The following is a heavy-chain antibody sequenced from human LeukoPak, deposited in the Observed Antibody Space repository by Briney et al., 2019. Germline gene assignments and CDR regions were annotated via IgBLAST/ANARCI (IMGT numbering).Heavy chain of an antibody. V-gene: IGHV4-34*01. CDR1: GGSFSGYY. CDR2: INHSGST. D-gene: IGHD3-22*01. J-gene: IGHJ1*01. Sequence: TSETLSLTCAVYGGSFSGYYWSWIRQPPGKGLEWIGEINHSGSTNYNPSLKSRVTISVDTSKNQFSLKLSSVTAADTAVYYCARRTNYYDSSGKPFQHWGQGTRVTVSS. CDR3: ARRTNYYDSSGKPFQH.